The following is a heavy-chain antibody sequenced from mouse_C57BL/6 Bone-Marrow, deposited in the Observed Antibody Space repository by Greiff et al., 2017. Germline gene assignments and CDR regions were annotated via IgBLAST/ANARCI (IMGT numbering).Heavy chain of an antibody. Sequence: VQLQQSGAELAKPGASVKLSCKASGYTFTSYWMHWVKQRPGQGLEWIGYINPSSGYTKYNQKFKGKATLTADKSSSTAYMELRSLTSEDSAVYFCARPRQPGGDAMDYWGQGTSVTVSS. CDR1: GYTFTSYW. CDR3: ARPRQPGGDAMDY. CDR2: INPSSGYT. V-gene: IGHV1-7*01. J-gene: IGHJ4*01. D-gene: IGHD3-2*01.